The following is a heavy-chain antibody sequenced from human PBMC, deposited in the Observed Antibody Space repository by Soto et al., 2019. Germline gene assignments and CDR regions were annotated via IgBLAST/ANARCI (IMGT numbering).Heavy chain of an antibody. D-gene: IGHD4-4*01. CDR1: GFTFSSHA. CDR3: ARHVASTVTTSDWFAP. Sequence: GQLVESGGGVVQPGRSLRLSCAASGFTFSSHAMHWVRQAPGKGLEWVAIISYDGSTIFYGDSVKGRFSISRDNPKNTLYLHMSSLRPDDTAVYFCARHVASTVTTSDWFAPWGQGTLVTVSS. V-gene: IGHV3-30-3*01. CDR2: ISYDGSTI. J-gene: IGHJ5*02.